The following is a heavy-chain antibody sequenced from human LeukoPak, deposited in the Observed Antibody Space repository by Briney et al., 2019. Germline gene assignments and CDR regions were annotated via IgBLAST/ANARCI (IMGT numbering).Heavy chain of an antibody. D-gene: IGHD3-10*02. CDR1: GGSFSGYY. CDR3: ARVTMSKIDAFDI. V-gene: IGHV4-34*01. J-gene: IGHJ3*02. CDR2: INHSGST. Sequence: PSETLSLTCAVYGGSFSGYYWSWIRQPPGKGLEWIGEINHSGSTNYNPSLKSRVTISVDTSKNQFSLKLSSVTAADTAVYYCARVTMSKIDAFDIWGQGTMVTVSS.